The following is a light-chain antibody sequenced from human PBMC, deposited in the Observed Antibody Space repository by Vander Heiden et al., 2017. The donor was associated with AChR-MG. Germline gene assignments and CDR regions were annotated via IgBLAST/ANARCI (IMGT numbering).Light chain of an antibody. V-gene: IGLV2-23*02. J-gene: IGLJ2*01. CDR3: CSYAGSSTSVV. CDR2: EVS. CDR1: SSGVGRYNH. Sequence: QSALTQPASVSGSPGQSITISCTGTSSGVGRYNHVSWYQQHPGKTPKLMIYEVSKRPSGVSNRCSGSKSGDTASLTISGLQAEDEADYYCCSYAGSSTSVVFGGGTKLTVL.